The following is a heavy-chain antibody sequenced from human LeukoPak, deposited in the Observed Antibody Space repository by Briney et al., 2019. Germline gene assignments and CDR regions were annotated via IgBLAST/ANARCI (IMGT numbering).Heavy chain of an antibody. CDR3: ARKYYYDSSGYWVFDY. J-gene: IGHJ4*02. Sequence: GGSLRLSCAASGFTFSSYSMNWVRQAPGKGLEWVSSISGSSSYIYYADSVKGRFTISRDNAKNSLYLQMNSLRAEVTAVYYCARKYYYDSSGYWVFDYWGQGTLVTVSS. CDR2: ISGSSSYI. CDR1: GFTFSSYS. V-gene: IGHV3-21*01. D-gene: IGHD3-22*01.